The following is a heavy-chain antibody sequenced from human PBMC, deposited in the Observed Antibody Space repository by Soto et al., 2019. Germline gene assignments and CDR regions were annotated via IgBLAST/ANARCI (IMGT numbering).Heavy chain of an antibody. Sequence: GGSLRLSCAASGFTFSSYDMHWVRQATGKGLEWVSAIGTAGDTYYPGSVKGRFTISRENAKNSLYLQMNSLRAGDTAVYYCARDLRGEGFDYWSQGTLVTVPQ. CDR1: GFTFSSYD. CDR3: ARDLRGEGFDY. J-gene: IGHJ4*02. V-gene: IGHV3-13*01. CDR2: IGTAGDT.